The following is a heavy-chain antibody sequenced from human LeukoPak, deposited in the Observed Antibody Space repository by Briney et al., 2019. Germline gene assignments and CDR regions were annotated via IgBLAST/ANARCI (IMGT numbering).Heavy chain of an antibody. Sequence: GGSLRLSCAASGFTFDDYAMHWVRQAPGKGLEWVSLISGDGGSTYYPDSVKGRFTISRDNSNNSLYLQMNSLRTEDTALYYCAKVSSGWYQPFDYWGQGTLVTVSS. CDR3: AKVSSGWYQPFDY. CDR1: GFTFDDYA. J-gene: IGHJ4*02. CDR2: ISGDGGST. D-gene: IGHD6-19*01. V-gene: IGHV3-43*02.